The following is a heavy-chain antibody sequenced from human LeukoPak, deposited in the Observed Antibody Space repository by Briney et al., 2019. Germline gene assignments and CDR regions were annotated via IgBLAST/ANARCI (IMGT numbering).Heavy chain of an antibody. CDR1: GYTLTAYY. J-gene: IGHJ4*02. D-gene: IGHD3-10*01. CDR3: ARANPYDNKGYSPELRY. Sequence: GASVKVSCKASGYTLTAYYIHWVRQAPGQGLEWMGRINPKNGDTNYAQKFQDRVTMTTDTSIRTAYMDLTRLTSDDTAVYYCARANPYDNKGYSPELRYWGQGTLVTVSS. V-gene: IGHV1-2*06. CDR2: INPKNGDT.